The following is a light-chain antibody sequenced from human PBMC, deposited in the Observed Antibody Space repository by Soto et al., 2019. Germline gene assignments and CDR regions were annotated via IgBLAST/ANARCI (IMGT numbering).Light chain of an antibody. CDR3: QQYNSWPPT. CDR2: DIF. CDR1: QSVGSD. Sequence: EIVMTQSPATLSVSPGERATLSCRASQSVGSDLAWYQQKPGQAPRLVIYDIFTRATGVTTRISGSGSGTEFTLTISSLQSEDFAVYYCQQYNSWPPTFGGGTKVDIK. J-gene: IGKJ4*01. V-gene: IGKV3D-15*01.